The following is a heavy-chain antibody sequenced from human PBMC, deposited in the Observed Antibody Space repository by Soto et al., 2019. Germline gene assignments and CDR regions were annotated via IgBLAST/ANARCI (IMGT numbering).Heavy chain of an antibody. CDR3: ARDNLSSYYDILTGSEDYYYYGTDV. D-gene: IGHD3-9*01. Sequence: SETLSLTCTVSGGSISSYYWSWIRQPPGKGLEWIGYIYYSGSTNYNPSLKSRVTISVDTSKNQFSLKLSSVTAADTAVYSCARDNLSSYYDILTGSEDYYYYGTDVWGQGTTVT. V-gene: IGHV4-59*01. CDR1: GGSISSYY. CDR2: IYYSGST. J-gene: IGHJ6*02.